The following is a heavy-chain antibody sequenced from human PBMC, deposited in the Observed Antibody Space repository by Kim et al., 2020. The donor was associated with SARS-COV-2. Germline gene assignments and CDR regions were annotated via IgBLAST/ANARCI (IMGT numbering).Heavy chain of an antibody. D-gene: IGHD1-20*01. CDR3: AKDFRDITGTTRHYYYY. V-gene: IGHV3-30*18. CDR2: ISYDGSNK. Sequence: GGSLRLSCAASGFTFSSYGMHWVRQAPGKGLEWVAVISYDGSNKYYADSVKGRFTISRDNSKNTLYLQMNSLRAEDTAVYYCAKDFRDITGTTRHYYYY. J-gene: IGHJ6*01. CDR1: GFTFSSYG.